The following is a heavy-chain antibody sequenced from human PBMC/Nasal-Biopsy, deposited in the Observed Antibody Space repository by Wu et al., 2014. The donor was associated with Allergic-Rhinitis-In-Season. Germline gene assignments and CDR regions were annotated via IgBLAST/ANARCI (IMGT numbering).Heavy chain of an antibody. Sequence: TLSLTCAVSGASFSSFYWSWVRQSPGKGLEYIGYIHDSGSTNYNPSLKSRVTISLDTSKNQFSLNVNSVTAADTAVYYCARGAPGTDYYYYYYMDVWGKGTTVSVSS. V-gene: IGHV4-59*12. CDR3: ARGAPGTDYYYYYYMDV. J-gene: IGHJ6*03. CDR2: IHDSGST. D-gene: IGHD4/OR15-4a*01. CDR1: GASFSSFY.